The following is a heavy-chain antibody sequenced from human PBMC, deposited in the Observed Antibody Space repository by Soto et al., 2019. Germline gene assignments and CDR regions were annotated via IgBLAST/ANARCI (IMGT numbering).Heavy chain of an antibody. V-gene: IGHV1-18*01. CDR2: ISVYNGIT. Sequence: QVLLVQSGAEVKKPGASVKVSCKTSGYSFVRYGVSWVRQAPGQGLEWMGWISVYNGITNYARKVQGRVTLTTDTSTDTAYTELRGLKSDDTAMYFCARGYYGLDVWVQGTTIIVSS. CDR3: ARGYYGLDV. CDR1: GYSFVRYG. J-gene: IGHJ6*02.